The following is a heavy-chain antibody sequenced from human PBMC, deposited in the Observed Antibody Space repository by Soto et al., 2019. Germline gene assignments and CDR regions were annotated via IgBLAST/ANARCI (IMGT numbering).Heavy chain of an antibody. CDR2: ITSISNNI. V-gene: IGHV3-21*01. CDR3: ARPRIYCSGGTCYSAASDI. D-gene: IGHD2-15*01. Sequence: GGSLRLSCAVSGFTFSSHAMSWVRQAPGKGLECVSSITSISNNIYYADSVKGRFTISRDNAKNSLYLQMNSLRAEDTAVYYCARPRIYCSGGTCYSAASDIWGQGTMVTVSS. CDR1: GFTFSSHA. J-gene: IGHJ3*02.